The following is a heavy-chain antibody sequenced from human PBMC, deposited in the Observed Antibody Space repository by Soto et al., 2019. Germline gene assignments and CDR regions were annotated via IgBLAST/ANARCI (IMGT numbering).Heavy chain of an antibody. D-gene: IGHD1-26*01. V-gene: IGHV5-51*01. CDR2: IYPSDPDT. J-gene: IGHJ4*02. CDR3: ARRPGTHFDY. CDR1: GYSFTTYW. Sequence: PGESLKISCKVSGYSFTTYWIGWVRQMPGKGLEWMGIIYPSDPDTRYSPSFQGQVTISADKSISTAYLQWSSLKASDTAMYYCARRPGTHFDYWGQGTLVTVSS.